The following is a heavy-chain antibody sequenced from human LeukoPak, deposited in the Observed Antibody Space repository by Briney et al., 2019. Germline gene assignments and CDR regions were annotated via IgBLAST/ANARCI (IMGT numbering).Heavy chain of an antibody. V-gene: IGHV4-39*01. D-gene: IGHD6-19*01. J-gene: IGHJ4*02. CDR1: GGSISSSSYY. CDR3: ARSDSSGPLIPLFDY. CDR2: IYYSGST. Sequence: SETLSLTCTVSGGSISSSSYYWGWIRQPPGKGLEWIGSIYYSGSTYYNPSLKSRVTMSVDTSKNQFSLKLHSVTAADTAVYYCARSDSSGPLIPLFDYWGQGTLVTVSS.